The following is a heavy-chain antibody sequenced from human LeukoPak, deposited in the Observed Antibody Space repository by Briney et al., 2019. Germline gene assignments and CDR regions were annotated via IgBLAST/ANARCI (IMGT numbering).Heavy chain of an antibody. CDR1: GFTFDDYA. CDR2: ISWNSGYI. V-gene: IGHV3-9*01. CDR3: AKGSYGSGSYVDY. J-gene: IGHJ4*02. D-gene: IGHD3-10*01. Sequence: GGSLRLSCAASGFTFDDYAMHWVRQAPGKGLEWVSGISWNSGYIGYEDSVKGRFTISRDNAKNSLYLQMNSLRAEDTALYYCAKGSYGSGSYVDYWGQGTLVTVSS.